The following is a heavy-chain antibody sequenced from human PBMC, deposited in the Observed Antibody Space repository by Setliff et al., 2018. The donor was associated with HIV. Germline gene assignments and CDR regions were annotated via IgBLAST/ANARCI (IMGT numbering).Heavy chain of an antibody. CDR3: ARVSKGDYGGNFDS. CDR1: GGSISGYY. V-gene: IGHV4-4*07. CDR2: SYPSGST. Sequence: PSETLSLTCTVSGGSISGYYWSWIRQPAGKGLEWIGRSYPSGSTSYNPSLQSRVVMSVDTSKNQFSLRLISVTAADTAVYFCARVSKGDYGGNFDSWGQGTLVTVSS. D-gene: IGHD4-17*01. J-gene: IGHJ4*02.